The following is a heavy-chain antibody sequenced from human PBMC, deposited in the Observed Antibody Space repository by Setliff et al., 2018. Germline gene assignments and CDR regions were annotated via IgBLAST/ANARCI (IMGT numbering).Heavy chain of an antibody. Sequence: ASVKVSCKASGGTFNNYGINWVRQAPGQGFEWMGWMSVYAQKFQGRVTMTTDTPTSTAYMELRSLTSDDTAVYYCARGPVDFVVVPAAAKFDYWGQGTLVTVSS. D-gene: IGHD2-2*01. V-gene: IGHV1-18*04. J-gene: IGHJ4*02. CDR3: ARGPVDFVVVPAAAKFDY. CDR2: MSVY. CDR1: GGTFNNYG.